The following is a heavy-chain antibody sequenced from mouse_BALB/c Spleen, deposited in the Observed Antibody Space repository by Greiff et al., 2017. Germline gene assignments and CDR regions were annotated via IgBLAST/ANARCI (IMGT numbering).Heavy chain of an antibody. CDR3: ARGYYDYDAWFAY. D-gene: IGHD2-4*01. CDR2: INPYNDGT. J-gene: IGHJ3*01. CDR1: GYTFTSYV. V-gene: IGHV1-14*01. Sequence: VQLQQSGDDLVKPGASVKMSCKASGYTFTSYVMHWVKQKPGQGLEWIGYINPYNDGTKYNEKFKGKATLTSDKSSSTAYMELSSLTSEDSAVYYCARGYYDYDAWFAYWGQGTLVTVSA.